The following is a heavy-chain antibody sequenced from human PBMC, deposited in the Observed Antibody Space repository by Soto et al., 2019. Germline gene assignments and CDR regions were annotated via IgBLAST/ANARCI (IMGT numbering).Heavy chain of an antibody. V-gene: IGHV2-5*02. J-gene: IGHJ4*02. CDR1: GFSLNTNGVG. CDR2: IYWDDDK. Sequence: QITLKESGPPLVKPTQTLTLTCTVSGFSLNTNGVGVGWIRQPPGKALEWLALIYWDDDKRYRQSLKSRLIIPKDTSKKQVGLTMTNMDPVDTATYYCANRYGAPGYFDYWGQGNLVTVSS. CDR3: ANRYGAPGYFDY. D-gene: IGHD4-17*01.